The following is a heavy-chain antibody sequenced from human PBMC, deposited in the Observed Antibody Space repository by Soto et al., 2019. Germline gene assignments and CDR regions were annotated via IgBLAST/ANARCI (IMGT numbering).Heavy chain of an antibody. D-gene: IGHD5-12*01. Sequence: SETLSLTCTVSGGSISSGDYYWSWIRQPPGKGLEWIGYIYYSGSTYYNPSLKSRVTISVDTSKNQFSLKLSSVTAADTAVYYCARMDLVGDHAAFDIWGQGTMVTVSS. CDR2: IYYSGST. J-gene: IGHJ3*02. CDR1: GGSISSGDYY. CDR3: ARMDLVGDHAAFDI. V-gene: IGHV4-30-4*01.